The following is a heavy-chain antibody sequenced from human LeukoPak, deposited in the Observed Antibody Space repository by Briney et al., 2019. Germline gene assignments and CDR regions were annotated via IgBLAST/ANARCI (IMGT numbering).Heavy chain of an antibody. Sequence: GGTLRLSCAASGFTFSSYGMTWVRQAPGKGLEWVSSISHSDDSTYYADSVKGRFTISRDNSKNTLYPQMNSLRAEDTAVYYCAKGGGHGDYSHSYYYYYYMDVWGKGTTVTVSS. CDR3: AKGGGHGDYSHSYYYYYYMDV. D-gene: IGHD4-17*01. CDR1: GFTFSSYG. J-gene: IGHJ6*03. CDR2: ISHSDDST. V-gene: IGHV3-23*01.